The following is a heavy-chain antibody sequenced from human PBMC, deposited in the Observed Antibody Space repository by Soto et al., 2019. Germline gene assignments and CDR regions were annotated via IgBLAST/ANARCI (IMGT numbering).Heavy chain of an antibody. D-gene: IGHD4-17*01. J-gene: IGHJ6*02. V-gene: IGHV4-31*03. CDR3: ARVSDYAYYGMDV. Sequence: SETLSLTCSVSGGSITSSSYYWSWIRQHPGKGLEWIGYIYYSGSTYYNPSLKSRVTISVVTSKNQFSLKLSSVTAADTAVYYCARVSDYAYYGMDVWGPGTTVTVSS. CDR2: IYYSGST. CDR1: GGSITSSSYY.